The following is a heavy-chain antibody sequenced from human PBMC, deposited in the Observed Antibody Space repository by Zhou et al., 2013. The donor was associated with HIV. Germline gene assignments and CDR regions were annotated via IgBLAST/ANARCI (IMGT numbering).Heavy chain of an antibody. CDR2: IIPLSGTT. CDR1: GGTFTSYD. J-gene: IGHJ6*03. V-gene: IGHV1-69*01. D-gene: IGHD4-17*01. CDR3: ARESRAPTVTTNGPYYYYYYMDV. Sequence: QVQLVQSGAEVKKPGSSVKVSCEASGGTFTSYDISWVRQAPGQGLEWMGGIIPLSGTTNFAQKFQDRVTISADASTSTAYMDLRSLRSEDTAVYYCARESRAPTVTTNGPYYYYYYMDVVGTKGPRSPSP.